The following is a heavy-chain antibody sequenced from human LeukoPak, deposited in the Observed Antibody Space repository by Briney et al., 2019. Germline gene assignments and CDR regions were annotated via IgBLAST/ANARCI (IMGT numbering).Heavy chain of an antibody. D-gene: IGHD2-21*02. CDR2: LYPGESDT. CDR1: GYSFTAYW. J-gene: IGHJ5*02. Sequence: GESLEISLQGSGYSFTAYWSGWVRQLPGKGLDWIEILYPGESDTRYSPSFQGQAPISADKSISTAYLQWSSLKASDTAMYYCARSPLAVTNWFDPWGQGTLVTVSS. CDR3: ARSPLAVTNWFDP. V-gene: IGHV5-51*01.